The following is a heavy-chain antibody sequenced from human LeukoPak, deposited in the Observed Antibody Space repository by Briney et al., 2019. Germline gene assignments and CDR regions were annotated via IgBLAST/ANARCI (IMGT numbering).Heavy chain of an antibody. Sequence: GASVKVSCKASGYTFTSYGISWVRQAPGQGLEWMGWISAYNGNTNYAQKLQGRVTMTTDTSTSTAYMELRSLRSDDTAVYYCARDYYTGTKFLYKYYYYYYGMDVWGQGTTVTVSS. V-gene: IGHV1-18*01. CDR3: ARDYYTGTKFLYKYYYYYYGMDV. CDR2: ISAYNGNT. J-gene: IGHJ6*02. CDR1: GYTFTSYG. D-gene: IGHD4-17*01.